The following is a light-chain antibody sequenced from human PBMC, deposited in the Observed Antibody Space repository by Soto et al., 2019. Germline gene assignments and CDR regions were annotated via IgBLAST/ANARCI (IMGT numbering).Light chain of an antibody. CDR2: GNS. Sequence: QSVLTQPPSVSGAPGQRVTISCTGSSCNTGAGYDVHWYQQVPGTAPKLLIFGNSNRPSGVPDRFSGSKSGTSASLTITGLQAEDEADYYCQSYAGTVSVVFGGGTKLTVL. J-gene: IGLJ3*02. CDR1: SCNTGAGYD. V-gene: IGLV1-40*01. CDR3: QSYAGTVSVV.